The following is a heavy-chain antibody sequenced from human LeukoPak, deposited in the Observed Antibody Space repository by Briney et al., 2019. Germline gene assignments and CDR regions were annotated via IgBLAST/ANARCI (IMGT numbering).Heavy chain of an antibody. CDR3: ARGTTYYFEY. V-gene: IGHV3-30-3*01. J-gene: IGHJ4*02. CDR2: ISYDGSKQ. Sequence: GRSLRLSCAASGFTFSSYAVHWVRQAPGKGLEWVAVISYDGSKQYYADSVKGRFTISRDNSKNTLYLQMNSLRAEDTAVFYCARGTTYYFEYWGQGTLVTVSS. CDR1: GFTFSSYA. D-gene: IGHD1-7*01.